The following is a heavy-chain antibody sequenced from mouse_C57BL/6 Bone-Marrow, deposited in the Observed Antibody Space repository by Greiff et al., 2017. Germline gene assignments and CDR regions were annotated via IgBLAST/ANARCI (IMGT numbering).Heavy chain of an antibody. Sequence: EVKLMESGGGLVQPGGSMKLSCVASGFTFSNYWMNWVRQSPEKGLEWVAQIRLKSDNYATHYAESVKGRFTISRDDSKSSVYLQMNNLRAEDTGIYYCTRPYDYDAAYYAMDYWGQGTSVTVSS. J-gene: IGHJ4*01. D-gene: IGHD2-4*01. V-gene: IGHV6-3*01. CDR1: GFTFSNYW. CDR2: IRLKSDNYAT. CDR3: TRPYDYDAAYYAMDY.